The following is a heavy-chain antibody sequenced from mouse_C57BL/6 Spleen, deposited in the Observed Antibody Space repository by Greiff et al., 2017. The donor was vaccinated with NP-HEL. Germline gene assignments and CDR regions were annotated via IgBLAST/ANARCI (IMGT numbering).Heavy chain of an antibody. CDR2: IDPENGDT. Sequence: DVHLVESGAELVRPGASVKLSCTASGFNIKDDYMHWVKQRPEQGLEWIGWIDPENGDTEYASKFQGKATITADTSSNTAYLQLSSLTSEDTAVYYCTTLNYYGSSPWYFDVWGTGTTVTVSS. CDR3: TTLNYYGSSPWYFDV. V-gene: IGHV14-4*01. CDR1: GFNIKDDY. D-gene: IGHD1-1*01. J-gene: IGHJ1*03.